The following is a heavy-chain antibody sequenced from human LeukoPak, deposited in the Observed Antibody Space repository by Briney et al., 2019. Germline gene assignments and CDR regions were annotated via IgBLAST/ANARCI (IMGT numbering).Heavy chain of an antibody. CDR3: AHSQYFSSPSFDY. CDR1: GFSFGSRLGG. Sequence: SGPTLVQPPQTLTLTGSFSGFSFGSRLGGGGWMRQPSGKALEWLALIYWDDDMRYNSSLKSPLTITKDTSTDQLVLTITNIDPVDTATYYCAHSQYFSSPSFDYWSQGALVTVSS. D-gene: IGHD6-6*01. J-gene: IGHJ4*02. CDR2: IYWDDDM. V-gene: IGHV2-5*02.